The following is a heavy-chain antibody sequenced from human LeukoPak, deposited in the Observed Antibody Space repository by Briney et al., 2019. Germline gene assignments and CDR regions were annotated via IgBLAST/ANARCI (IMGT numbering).Heavy chain of an antibody. V-gene: IGHV4-61*08. J-gene: IGHJ4*02. Sequence: SETLSLTCTVSGDSVSSGGYYWSWIRQPPGKGLEWIGEINHSGSTNYNPSLKSRVTISVDTSKNQFSLKLSSVTAADTAVYYCARGVHMGKQDYWGQGTLVTVSS. CDR3: ARGVHMGKQDY. CDR2: INHSGST. CDR1: GDSVSSGGYY. D-gene: IGHD7-27*01.